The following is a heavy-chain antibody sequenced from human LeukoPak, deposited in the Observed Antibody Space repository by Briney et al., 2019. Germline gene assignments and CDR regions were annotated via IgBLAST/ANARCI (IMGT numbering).Heavy chain of an antibody. Sequence: GGSLRLSCVASGFNFNNYAMSWVRQAPGKGLDWVSSISTTGGNTYYAHSVKGRFTISRDKSENTMFLQMNGLRAEDTAVYYCAKDAMAGTGTFDYWGQGTLVTVSS. CDR3: AKDAMAGTGTFDY. D-gene: IGHD6-19*01. J-gene: IGHJ4*02. CDR2: ISTTGGNT. CDR1: GFNFNNYA. V-gene: IGHV3-23*01.